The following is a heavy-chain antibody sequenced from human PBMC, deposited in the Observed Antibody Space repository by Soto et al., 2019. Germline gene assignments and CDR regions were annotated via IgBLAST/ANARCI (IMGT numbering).Heavy chain of an antibody. CDR2: IYYSGSI. V-gene: IGHV4-61*08. CDR3: ARCLFSYGARFDP. D-gene: IGHD1-26*01. J-gene: IGHJ5*02. CDR1: GGSISSGGYY. Sequence: PSETLSLTCTVSGGSISSGGYYWSWIRQHPGKGLEWIGYIYYSGSINYNPSLKSRVTISVDTSKNQFSLKLSSVTAADTAVYYCARCLFSYGARFDPWGQGTLVTVSS.